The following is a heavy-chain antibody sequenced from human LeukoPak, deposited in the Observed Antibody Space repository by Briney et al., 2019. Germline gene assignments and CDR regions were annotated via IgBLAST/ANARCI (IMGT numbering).Heavy chain of an antibody. CDR2: IYSGGST. Sequence: GGSLRLSCAASGFTVSSNYTSWVRQAPGKGLEWVSVIYSGGSTYYADSVKGRFTISRDNSKNTLYLQMNSLRAEDTAVYYCARAGGLRIAVAPIDCWGQGTLVTVSS. CDR3: ARAGGLRIAVAPIDC. CDR1: GFTVSSNY. J-gene: IGHJ4*02. V-gene: IGHV3-53*01. D-gene: IGHD6-19*01.